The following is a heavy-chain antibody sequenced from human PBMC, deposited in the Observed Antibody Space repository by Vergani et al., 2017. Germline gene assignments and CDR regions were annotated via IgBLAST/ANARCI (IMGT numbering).Heavy chain of an antibody. J-gene: IGHJ4*02. D-gene: IGHD6-6*01. CDR2: IIPILGIA. CDR1: GGTFSSYA. Sequence: QVQLVQSGAEVKKPGSSVKVSCKASGGTFSSYAISWVRQAPGQGLEWMGRIIPILGIANYAQKFQGRVTITADKSTSTAYMELSSLRSEDTAVYYCARDLLYSSSSLFDYWGQGTLVTVSS. CDR3: ARDLLYSSSSLFDY. V-gene: IGHV1-69*04.